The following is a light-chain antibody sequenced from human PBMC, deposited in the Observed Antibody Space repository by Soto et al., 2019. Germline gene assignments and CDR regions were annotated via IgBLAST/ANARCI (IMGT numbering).Light chain of an antibody. CDR1: SGSVSSNYY. Sequence: QAVVTQEPSFSVSPGGTVTLTCGLSSGSVSSNYYPSWYQQTPGQAPRTLIYSTNTRSSGVPDRFSGSILGNKAALTITGAQADDESDYYCVLHMSSGVYVFGTGTKVTVL. CDR3: VLHMSSGVYV. V-gene: IGLV8-61*01. CDR2: STN. J-gene: IGLJ1*01.